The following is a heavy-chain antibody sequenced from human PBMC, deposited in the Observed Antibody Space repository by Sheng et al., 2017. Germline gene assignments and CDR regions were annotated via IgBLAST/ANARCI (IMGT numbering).Heavy chain of an antibody. CDR3: ARINSGYAYGDALDV. J-gene: IGHJ3*01. V-gene: IGHV3-7*01. CDR2: IKEDGSEN. CDR1: GFTFSNYW. Sequence: EVQLVESGGGLVQPGGSLRLSCAASGFTFSNYWMNWVRQAPGKGLEWVANIKEDGSENYYVDSVKGRFTISRDNAKNSLYLQMNSLRAEDMAVYYCARINSGYAYGDALDVWGQGTMVTVSS. D-gene: IGHD5-12*01.